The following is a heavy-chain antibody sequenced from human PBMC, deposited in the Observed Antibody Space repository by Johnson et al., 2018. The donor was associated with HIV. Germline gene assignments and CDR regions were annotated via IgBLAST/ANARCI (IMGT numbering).Heavy chain of an antibody. CDR3: ARDHGIVYADAFDI. Sequence: QVQLVESGGGVVQPGRSLRLSCAASAFTFSRYGMHWVRQAPGKGLEWVALISYDGSNKYYGDSVKGRFTISRDNSKNTLYLQMNSLRAEDTAVYYCARDHGIVYADAFDIWGQGTMVTVSS. CDR1: AFTFSRYG. V-gene: IGHV3-30*03. CDR2: ISYDGSNK. J-gene: IGHJ3*02. D-gene: IGHD1-26*01.